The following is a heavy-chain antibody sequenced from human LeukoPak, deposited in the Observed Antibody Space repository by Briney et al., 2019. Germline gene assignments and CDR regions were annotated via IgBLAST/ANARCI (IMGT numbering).Heavy chain of an antibody. J-gene: IGHJ4*02. D-gene: IGHD6-19*01. CDR3: ARHERRAVEFFDY. V-gene: IGHV4-59*08. Sequence: SSETLSLTCTVSGGSISSYYWSWIRQPPGKGLEWIGYIYYSGSTNYNPSLKSRVTISVDTSKNQFSLKLSSVTAADTAVYYCARHERRAVEFFDYWGQGTLVTVSS. CDR2: IYYSGST. CDR1: GGSISSYY.